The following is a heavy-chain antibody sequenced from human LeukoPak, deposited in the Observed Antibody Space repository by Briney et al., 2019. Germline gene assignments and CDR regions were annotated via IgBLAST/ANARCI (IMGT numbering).Heavy chain of an antibody. CDR3: TTVQTYGDSH. CDR1: GFTFDDYA. D-gene: IGHD4-17*01. Sequence: GGSLRLSCAASGFTFDDYAMHWVRQAPGKGLEWVSGISWNSGSIGYADSVKGRFTISRDNAKNSLYLQMNSLRAEDMALYYCTTVQTYGDSHWGQGTLVTVSS. J-gene: IGHJ4*02. CDR2: ISWNSGSI. V-gene: IGHV3-9*03.